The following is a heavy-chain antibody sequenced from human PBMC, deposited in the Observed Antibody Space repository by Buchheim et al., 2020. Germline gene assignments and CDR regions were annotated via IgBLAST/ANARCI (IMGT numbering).Heavy chain of an antibody. CDR2: ISYDGSNK. J-gene: IGHJ4*02. CDR1: GFTFSSYA. Sequence: QVQLVESGGGVVQPGRSLRLSCAASGFTFSSYAMHWVRQAPGKGLEWVAVISYDGSNKYYADSVKGRFTISRDNSKTTLYLQMNSLRAEDTAVYYCARGSPGRGYSYGYAYFDYWGQGTL. V-gene: IGHV3-30*04. CDR3: ARGSPGRGYSYGYAYFDY. D-gene: IGHD5-18*01.